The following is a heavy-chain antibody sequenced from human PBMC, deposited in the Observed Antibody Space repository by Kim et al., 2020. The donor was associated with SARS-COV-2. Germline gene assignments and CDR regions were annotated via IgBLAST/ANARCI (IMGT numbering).Heavy chain of an antibody. CDR1: GGSISSGGYY. CDR3: ARDRLDQLELRY. CDR2: IYYSGST. D-gene: IGHD1-7*01. Sequence: SETLSLTCTVSGGSISSGGYYWSWIRQHPGKGLEWIGYIYYSGSTYYNPSLKSRVTISVDTSKNQFSLKLSSVTAADTAVYYCARDRLDQLELRYWGQGTLVTVSS. J-gene: IGHJ4*02. V-gene: IGHV4-31*03.